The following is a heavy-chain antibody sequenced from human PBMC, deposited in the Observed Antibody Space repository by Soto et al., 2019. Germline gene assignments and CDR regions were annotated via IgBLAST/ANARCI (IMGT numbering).Heavy chain of an antibody. Sequence: GESLKISCKGSGYIFTNYWIGWVRQMPGKGLEWIGIIYPGDSDTRYSPSFQGQVTISVDKSVSTAYLQWSSLKASDTAMYYWARHPYGDYDPMYVWGQGTTVTLSS. V-gene: IGHV5-51*01. CDR2: IYPGDSDT. D-gene: IGHD4-17*01. CDR1: GYIFTNYW. CDR3: ARHPYGDYDPMYV. J-gene: IGHJ6*02.